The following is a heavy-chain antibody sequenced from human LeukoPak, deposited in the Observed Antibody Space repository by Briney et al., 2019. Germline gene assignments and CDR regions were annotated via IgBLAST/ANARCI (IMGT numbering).Heavy chain of an antibody. Sequence: PGGSLRLSCAASGFTFRSSAMHWVRQAPGKGLEWMAAVSYDGTSKNYADSVKGRFAISRDNSKNTLYLQMNSLRVEDTAVYYCASGYTYANYYFDYWGQGTLVTVSS. D-gene: IGHD5-18*01. CDR1: GFTFRSSA. CDR2: VSYDGTSK. V-gene: IGHV3-30*09. J-gene: IGHJ4*02. CDR3: ASGYTYANYYFDY.